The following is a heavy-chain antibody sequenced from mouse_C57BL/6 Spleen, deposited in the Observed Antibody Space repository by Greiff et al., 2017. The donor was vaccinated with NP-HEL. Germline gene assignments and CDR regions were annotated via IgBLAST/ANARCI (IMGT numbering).Heavy chain of an antibody. Sequence: EVQRVESGGGLVKPGGSLKLSCAASGFTFSSYAMSWVRQTPEKRLEWVATISDGGSYTYYPDNVKGRFTISRDNAKNNLYLQMSHLKSEDTAMYYCARDTYSGGFAYWGQGTLVTVSA. CDR2: ISDGGSYT. CDR3: ARDTYSGGFAY. D-gene: IGHD2-10*01. CDR1: GFTFSSYA. V-gene: IGHV5-4*01. J-gene: IGHJ3*01.